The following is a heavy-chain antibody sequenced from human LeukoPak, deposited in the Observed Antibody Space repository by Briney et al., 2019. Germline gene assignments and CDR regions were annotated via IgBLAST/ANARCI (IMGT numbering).Heavy chain of an antibody. CDR2: ISSSSSYI. V-gene: IGHV3-21*01. J-gene: IGHJ4*02. CDR1: GFTFSSYS. CDR3: AKHHIRYYYDSSGYYPPYFDY. D-gene: IGHD3-22*01. Sequence: GGSLRLSCAAPGFTFSSYSMNWVRQAPGKGLEWVSSISSSSSYIYYADSVKGRFTISRDNAKNSLYLQMNSLRAEDTAVYYCAKHHIRYYYDSSGYYPPYFDYWGQGTLVTVSS.